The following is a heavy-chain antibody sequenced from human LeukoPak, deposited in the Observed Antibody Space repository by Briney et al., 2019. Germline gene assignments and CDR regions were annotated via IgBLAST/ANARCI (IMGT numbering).Heavy chain of an antibody. J-gene: IGHJ1*01. Sequence: GWALRLSCEASGLTFNKYWMTWVRQAPGKGLEGVANIKQDGSEKNYVDSVKGRFTISRDNAKNYLSLRMNSLSAEDTAVYYCATAYSSGWYFYFQHWGQGSLVSVSS. V-gene: IGHV3-7*01. CDR3: ATAYSSGWYFYFQH. D-gene: IGHD6-19*01. CDR1: GLTFNKYW. CDR2: IKQDGSEK.